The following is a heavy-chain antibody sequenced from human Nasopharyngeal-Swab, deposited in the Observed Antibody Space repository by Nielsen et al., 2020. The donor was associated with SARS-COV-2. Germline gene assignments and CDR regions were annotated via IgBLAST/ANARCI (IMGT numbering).Heavy chain of an antibody. CDR3: ARVRSGSYRDAFDI. CDR2: ISYDGSNK. J-gene: IGHJ3*02. Sequence: GESLTISCAASGFTFSSYAMHWVRQAPGKGLEWVAVISYDGSNKYYSDSVKGRFTISRDNSKNTLYLQMNSLRAEDTAVYYCARVRSGSYRDAFDIWGQGTMVTVSS. D-gene: IGHD1-26*01. V-gene: IGHV3-30*04. CDR1: GFTFSSYA.